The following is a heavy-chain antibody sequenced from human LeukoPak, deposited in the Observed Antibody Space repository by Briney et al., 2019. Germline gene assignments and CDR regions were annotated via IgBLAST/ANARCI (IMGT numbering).Heavy chain of an antibody. CDR1: GFIFSSYA. J-gene: IGHJ4*02. CDR3: AGLYDSTGYWDY. CDR2: ISYDGSNK. V-gene: IGHV3-30-3*01. Sequence: GRSLRLSCAASGFIFSSYAMHWVRQAPGKGLEWVAVISYDGSNKYYADSVKGRFTISRDNSKNTLYLQMNSLRAEDAAVYYCAGLYDSTGYWDYWGQGTLVAVSS. D-gene: IGHD3-22*01.